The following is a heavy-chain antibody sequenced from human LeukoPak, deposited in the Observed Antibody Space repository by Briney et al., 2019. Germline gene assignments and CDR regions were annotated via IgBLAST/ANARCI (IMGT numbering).Heavy chain of an antibody. CDR1: GFTFSTYW. CDR3: SVALSGTRNALDI. V-gene: IGHV3-7*02. CDR2: IKEDGSEK. Sequence: GGSLRLSCAASGFTFSTYWMTWVRQAPGKGLEWVANIKEDGSEKYYVDSVKGRFTISRDIAKNTLYLQMNSLGAGDTAVYYCSVALSGTRNALDIWGQGTMVTVSS. J-gene: IGHJ3*02. D-gene: IGHD1-20*01.